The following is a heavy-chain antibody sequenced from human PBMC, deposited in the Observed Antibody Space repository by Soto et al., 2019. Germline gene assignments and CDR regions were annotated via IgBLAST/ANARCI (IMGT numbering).Heavy chain of an antibody. J-gene: IGHJ4*02. CDR2: IDGSGTTK. V-gene: IGHV3-48*03. CDR1: GFTFNAFE. Sequence: EVQLLESGGGLVQPGGSLRLSCGVSGFTFNAFEMNWVRQAPGKGLEWLAYIDGSGTTKKYADSVRGRFTISRDNPNNSLFLQMCSLSAADTAIYYCARGFGRFNYCGQGTLVSVSS. D-gene: IGHD3-10*01. CDR3: ARGFGRFNY.